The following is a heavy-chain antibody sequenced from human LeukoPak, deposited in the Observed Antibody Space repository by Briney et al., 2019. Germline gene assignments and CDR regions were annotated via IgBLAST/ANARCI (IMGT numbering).Heavy chain of an antibody. CDR2: IDPSDSYT. J-gene: IGHJ5*02. V-gene: IGHV5-10-1*01. CDR1: GYSFTSYW. Sequence: GESLRISCKGSGYSFTSYWISWVRQMPGKGLEWMGWIDPSDSYTNYSPSFQGHVTISADKSISTAYLQWSSLKASDTAMYYCARRIAAAGTGDWFDPWGQGTLVTVSS. CDR3: ARRIAAAGTGDWFDP. D-gene: IGHD6-13*01.